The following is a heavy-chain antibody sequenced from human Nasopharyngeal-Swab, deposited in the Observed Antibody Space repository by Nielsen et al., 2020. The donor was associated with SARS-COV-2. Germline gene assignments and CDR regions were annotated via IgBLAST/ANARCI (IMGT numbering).Heavy chain of an antibody. J-gene: IGHJ3*02. CDR3: ARHPGYCSSTSCYAGPNAFDI. Sequence: SETLSLTCTVSGGSISSSSYYWGWIRQPPGKGLEWIGSIYYSGSTYYNPSLKSRVTISVDTSKNQFSLELSSVTAADTAVYYCARHPGYCSSTSCYAGPNAFDIWGQGTMVTVSS. CDR1: GGSISSSSYY. V-gene: IGHV4-39*01. D-gene: IGHD2-2*01. CDR2: IYYSGST.